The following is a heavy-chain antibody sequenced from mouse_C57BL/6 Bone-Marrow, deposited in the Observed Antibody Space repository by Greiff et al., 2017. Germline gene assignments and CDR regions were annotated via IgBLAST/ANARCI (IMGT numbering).Heavy chain of an antibody. V-gene: IGHV1-50*01. J-gene: IGHJ2*01. CDR3: VIYYDYDY. CDR1: GYTFTSYW. D-gene: IGHD2-4*01. CDR2: IDPSDSYT. Sequence: VQLQQPGAELVKPGASVKLSCKASGYTFTSYWMQWVKQRPGQGLEWSGEIDPSDSYTNYNQKFKGKATLTVDTSSSTAYMQLSSLTSEDSAVYYCVIYYDYDYWGQGTTLTVSS.